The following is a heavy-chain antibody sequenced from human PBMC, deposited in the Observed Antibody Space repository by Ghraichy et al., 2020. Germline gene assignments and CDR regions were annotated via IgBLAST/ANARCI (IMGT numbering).Heavy chain of an antibody. J-gene: IGHJ3*01. V-gene: IGHV4-39*01. CDR2: IYYSGST. CDR3: ASPGKGFGELYDAFDL. CDR1: GDSISSRSYY. D-gene: IGHD3-10*01. Sequence: SETLSLTCTVSGDSISSRSYYWGWIRQPPGKGLEWIGSIYYSGSTYYNPSLKSRVTISVDTSKNQFSLKLSSVTAADTAVYYFASPGKGFGELYDAFDLWGQGTMVTVSS.